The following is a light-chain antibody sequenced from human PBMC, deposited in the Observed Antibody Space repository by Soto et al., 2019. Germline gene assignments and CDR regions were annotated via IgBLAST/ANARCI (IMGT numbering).Light chain of an antibody. Sequence: EIVLTHSPGTLSLSPGERATLSCRASQSVLGTFLAWYQQLPGQAPRLLIYGASSRAPGIPDRFSGSGSGTDFTLTISRLEPEDFAVYYCQQYGASPWAFGQGTKGE. J-gene: IGKJ1*01. V-gene: IGKV3-20*01. CDR2: GAS. CDR3: QQYGASPWA. CDR1: QSVLGTF.